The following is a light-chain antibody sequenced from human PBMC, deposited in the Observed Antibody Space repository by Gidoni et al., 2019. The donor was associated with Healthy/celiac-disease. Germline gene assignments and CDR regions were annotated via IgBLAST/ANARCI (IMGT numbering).Light chain of an antibody. J-gene: IGLJ2*01. Sequence: QSVLTQPPSVSGAPGQRVTIPCTGDSSNIGAGYDVHWYQQLPGTAPKLLIYGNIYRPSGVPDRFSTSRSGTSASLAISVLQAEDEADYYCQSYDKSLSGSVFGGGTKVTVL. V-gene: IGLV1-40*01. CDR1: SSNIGAGYD. CDR3: QSYDKSLSGSV. CDR2: GNI.